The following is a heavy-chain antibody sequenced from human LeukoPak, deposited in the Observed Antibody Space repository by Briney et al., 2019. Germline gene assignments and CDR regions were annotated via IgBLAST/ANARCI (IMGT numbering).Heavy chain of an antibody. J-gene: IGHJ1*01. Sequence: GGSLRLSCTASGFTFGDYAMSWFRQAPGRGLEWVGFIRSNTYGGTTEYAASVKGRFTISRDDSKSIAYLQMNGLKTEDTAVYYCARDYYDSSAYYSFFQQWGLGTLVTVSS. CDR3: ARDYYDSSAYYSFFQQ. CDR2: IRSNTYGGTT. V-gene: IGHV3-49*03. CDR1: GFTFGDYA. D-gene: IGHD3-22*01.